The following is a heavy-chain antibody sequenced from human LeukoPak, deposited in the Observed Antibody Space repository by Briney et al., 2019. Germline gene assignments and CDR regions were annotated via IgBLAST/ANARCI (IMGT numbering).Heavy chain of an antibody. Sequence: GGSLRLSCAASGFTVSSNYMSWVRQAPGKGLEWVAFIRYDGSNKYYADSVKGRFTISRDNSKNTLYLQMNSLRAEDTAVYYCAKHDWGYCSSTSCPPDYWGQGTLVTVSS. CDR1: GFTVSSNY. CDR2: IRYDGSNK. D-gene: IGHD2-2*01. J-gene: IGHJ4*02. CDR3: AKHDWGYCSSTSCPPDY. V-gene: IGHV3-30*02.